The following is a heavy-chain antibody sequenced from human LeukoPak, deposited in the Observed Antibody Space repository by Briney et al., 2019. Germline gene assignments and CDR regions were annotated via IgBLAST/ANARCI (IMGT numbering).Heavy chain of an antibody. J-gene: IGHJ5*02. V-gene: IGHV1-46*01. Sequence: ASVKVSCKASGYTFTSYYMHWVRQAPGQGLEWMGIINPSGGSTSYAQKFQGRVTMTRDTSTSTAYMELSSLRSEDTAVYYCARSGLNDFWSGYYNWFDPWGQGTLVTVSS. CDR1: GYTFTSYY. CDR3: ARSGLNDFWSGYYNWFDP. D-gene: IGHD3-3*01. CDR2: INPSGGST.